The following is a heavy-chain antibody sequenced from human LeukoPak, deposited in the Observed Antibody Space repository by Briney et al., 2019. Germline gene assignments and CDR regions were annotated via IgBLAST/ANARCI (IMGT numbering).Heavy chain of an antibody. CDR3: ARGGITGTTKLFDP. CDR1: GFTFSSYG. D-gene: IGHD1-7*01. J-gene: IGHJ5*02. V-gene: IGHV3-33*01. CDR2: IWYDGSNK. Sequence: GRSLRLSCAASGFTFSSYGMHWVRQAPGKRLEWVAVIWYDGSNKYYADSVKGRFTISRDNSKNTLYLQMNSLRAEDTAVYYCARGGITGTTKLFDPWGQGTLVTVSS.